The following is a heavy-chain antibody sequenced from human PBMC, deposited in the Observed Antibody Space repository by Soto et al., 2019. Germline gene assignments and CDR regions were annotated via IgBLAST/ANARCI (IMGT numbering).Heavy chain of an antibody. CDR3: ARARGADPYSSSRGHYYMDV. J-gene: IGHJ6*03. Sequence: GESLKISCAASGFTFSSYSMNWVRQAPGKGLEWVSSISSSSSYIYYADSVKGRFTISRDNAKNSLYLQMNSLRAEDTAVYYCARARGADPYSSSRGHYYMDVWGKGTTVTVSS. CDR2: ISSSSSYI. CDR1: GFTFSSYS. V-gene: IGHV3-21*01. D-gene: IGHD6-13*01.